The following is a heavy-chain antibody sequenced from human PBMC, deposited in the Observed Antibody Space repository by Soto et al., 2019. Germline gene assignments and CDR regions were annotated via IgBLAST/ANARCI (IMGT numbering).Heavy chain of an antibody. J-gene: IGHJ4*02. CDR2: IQGRDDTT. V-gene: IGHV3-23*01. CDR1: GFTFSTYA. Sequence: EVQLLESGGGLVQPGGSPTLSCAASGFTFSTYAMGWVRQAPGKGLEWVSTIQGRDDTTFYADSVRGRFTISRDNSKNTMSLQMNTLRGDDTGVYYCAKETDPRCCYGVDYWGQGALVTVSS. D-gene: IGHD2-2*01. CDR3: AKETDPRCCYGVDY.